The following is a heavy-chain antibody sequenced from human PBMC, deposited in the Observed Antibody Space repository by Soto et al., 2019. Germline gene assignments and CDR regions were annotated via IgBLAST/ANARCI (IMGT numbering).Heavy chain of an antibody. D-gene: IGHD3-10*01. CDR1: GGSIDGRN. Sequence: QVQLQESGPGLVKPSETLSLTCTVSGGSIDGRNCAWIRQPPGKGLEWLGYVYYDGGPSYKPSVTSRLTPSTDTTKSQFSLPVRSVTAADTAVYYCVRQGIGNLHGLVDVWGRGTRVPVSS. CDR3: VRQGIGNLHGLVDV. CDR2: VYYDGGP. J-gene: IGHJ6*02. V-gene: IGHV4-59*08.